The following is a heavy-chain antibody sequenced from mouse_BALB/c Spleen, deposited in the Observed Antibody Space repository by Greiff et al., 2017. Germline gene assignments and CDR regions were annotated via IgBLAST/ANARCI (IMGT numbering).Heavy chain of an antibody. CDR2: ISDGGSYT. J-gene: IGHJ4*01. Sequence: DVKLVESGGGLVKPGGSLKLSCAASGFTFSDYYMYWVRQTPEKRLEWVATISDGGSYTYYPDSVKGRFTISRDNAKNILYLQMSSLKSEDTAMYYCARARDYAMDYWCQGTSVTVSS. CDR3: ARARDYAMDY. CDR1: GFTFSDYY. V-gene: IGHV5-4*02.